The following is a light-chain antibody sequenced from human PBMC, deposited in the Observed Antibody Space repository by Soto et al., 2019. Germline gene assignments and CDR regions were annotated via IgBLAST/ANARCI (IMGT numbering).Light chain of an antibody. CDR3: QQYNSYSPG. J-gene: IGKJ1*01. V-gene: IGKV1-5*01. Sequence: DIQMTQSPSTLSASVGDRVGITCRASQSISSWLAWYQQKPGKAPKLLIYDASSLESGVPSRFSGSGSGTEFTLTISSLQPDDFATYYCQQYNSYSPGFGQGTKVDIK. CDR1: QSISSW. CDR2: DAS.